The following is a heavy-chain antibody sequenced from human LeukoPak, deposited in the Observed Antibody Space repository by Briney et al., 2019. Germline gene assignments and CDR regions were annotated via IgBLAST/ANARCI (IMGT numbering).Heavy chain of an antibody. Sequence: GGSLRLSCAASGFTFSTFAMIWVRQPPGKGLEWVSSIFPSGGEIHYADSVRGRFTISRDNTKNSLYLQVNSLRAEDTAVYYCARMRAVGATKKFDYWGQGTLVTVSS. D-gene: IGHD1-26*01. V-gene: IGHV3-21*01. CDR3: ARMRAVGATKKFDY. CDR1: GFTFSTFA. CDR2: IFPSGGEI. J-gene: IGHJ4*02.